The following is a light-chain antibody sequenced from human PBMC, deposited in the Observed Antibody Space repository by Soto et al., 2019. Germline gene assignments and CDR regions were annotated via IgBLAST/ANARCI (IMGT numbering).Light chain of an antibody. CDR3: ATWDARLNGYV. CDR2: SNN. CDR1: SSNIGSNT. J-gene: IGLJ1*01. Sequence: QSVLTQPPSASGTPGQRVTNSCSGSSSNIGSNTVSWYQQLPGTAPKLLIYSNNQRPSGVPDRFSGSKSGTSASLAISGLQSEDEADYFCATWDARLNGYVFGTGTKLTVL. V-gene: IGLV1-44*01.